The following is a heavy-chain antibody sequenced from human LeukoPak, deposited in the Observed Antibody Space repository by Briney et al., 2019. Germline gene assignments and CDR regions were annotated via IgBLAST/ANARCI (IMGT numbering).Heavy chain of an antibody. V-gene: IGHV3-30*18. CDR2: ISYDGSNK. Sequence: PGGSLRLSCAASGFTFSSYGMHWVRQAPGKGLEWVAVISYDGSNKYFADSVKGRFTISRDNSKTTVSLQMNSLTTDDTAVYYCAKEGRLTVAAVVVENYFDFWGQGTPVIVSA. CDR1: GFTFSSYG. CDR3: AKEGRLTVAAVVVENYFDF. J-gene: IGHJ4*02. D-gene: IGHD3-22*01.